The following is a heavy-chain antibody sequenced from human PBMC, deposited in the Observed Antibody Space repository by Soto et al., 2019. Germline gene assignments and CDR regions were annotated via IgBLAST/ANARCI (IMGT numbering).Heavy chain of an antibody. CDR3: ARWFNAGGSCESDP. Sequence: QVQLVQSGAEVKKPGSSVKVSCKASGGTFSSYAISWVRQAPGQGLEWMGGIIPIFGTANYAQKFQGRVTITADESTSTAYMELSSMRSENTAVYYCARWFNAGGSCESDPWGQGTLVTVSS. CDR1: GGTFSSYA. CDR2: IIPIFGTA. J-gene: IGHJ5*02. D-gene: IGHD2-15*01. V-gene: IGHV1-69*01.